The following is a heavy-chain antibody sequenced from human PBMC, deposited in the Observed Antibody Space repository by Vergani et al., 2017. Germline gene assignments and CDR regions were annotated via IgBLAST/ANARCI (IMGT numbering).Heavy chain of an antibody. J-gene: IGHJ3*02. CDR3: ERNGGYGRTTRDDAFDN. CDR1: GFTVSSNY. Sequence: EVQLVESGGGLVQPGGSLRLSCAASGFTVSSNYMSWVRQAPGKGLGWVSVIYSSGSTYYADSVKGRFTISRDNSKNTLYLQMNSLKAEDTAVYYCERNGGYGRTTRDDAFDNWGQGTMVTVSS. D-gene: IGHD1-1*01. CDR2: IYSSGST. V-gene: IGHV3-66*02.